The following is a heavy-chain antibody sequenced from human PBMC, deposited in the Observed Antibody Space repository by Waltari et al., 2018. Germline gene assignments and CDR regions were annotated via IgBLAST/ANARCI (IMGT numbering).Heavy chain of an antibody. CDR3: ARGYHYYGSGRPFDY. V-gene: IGHV4-34*01. CDR1: GGSFSGYY. CDR2: INHSGST. D-gene: IGHD3-10*01. J-gene: IGHJ4*02. Sequence: QVQLQQWGAGLLKLSETLPLTCAVYGGSFSGYYWSWIRQPPGKGLVWIGEINHSGSTNYNPSLKSRVTISVDTSKTQFSLKLSSVTAADTAVYYCARGYHYYGSGRPFDYWGQGTLVTVSS.